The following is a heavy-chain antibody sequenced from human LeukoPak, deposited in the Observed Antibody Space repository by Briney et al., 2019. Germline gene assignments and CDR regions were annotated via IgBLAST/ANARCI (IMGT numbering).Heavy chain of an antibody. CDR2: NYYSGST. J-gene: IGHJ4*02. CDR1: GGSISSSSYY. CDR3: ACTAYYDFWSGYYSFDY. V-gene: IGHV4-39*07. D-gene: IGHD3-3*01. Sequence: PSETLSLTCTDSGGSISSSSYYWGWLRQPPGKGLEWIGRNYYSGSTNYNPSLKSRVTMSVDTSKNQSSLKLSSVTAADTAVYYCACTAYYDFWSGYYSFDYWGQGTLVTVSS.